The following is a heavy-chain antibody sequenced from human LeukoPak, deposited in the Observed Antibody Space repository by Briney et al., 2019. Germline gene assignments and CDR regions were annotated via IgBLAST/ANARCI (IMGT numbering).Heavy chain of an antibody. CDR1: GGSISSGGYY. J-gene: IGHJ4*02. CDR3: ATRALNTAPDY. D-gene: IGHD5-18*01. CDR2: INHSGST. V-gene: IGHV4-31*03. Sequence: PSQTLSLTCTVSGGSISSGGYYWSWIRQPPGTGLEWIGEINHSGSTNYNPSLKSRVTISVDTSKNQFSLKLSSVTAADTAAYYCATRALNTAPDYWGQGTLVTVSS.